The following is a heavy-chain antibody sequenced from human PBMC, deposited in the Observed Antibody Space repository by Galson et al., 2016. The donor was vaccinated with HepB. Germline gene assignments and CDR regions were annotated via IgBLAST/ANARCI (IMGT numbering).Heavy chain of an antibody. CDR1: VGATSSCSHY. V-gene: IGHV4-39*07. CDR2: IYYTGLT. D-gene: IGHD3-10*01. J-gene: IGHJ4*02. Sequence: SETLSLTCTDSVGATSSCSHYGGWLRQLPGKGLEWIGNIYYTGLTSYNPSPKNRVTISVDTSKNQFSLKLSSVIPADTAMYYCAKVQQPTTQSWFNYFDDWGQGTLVAVSS. CDR3: AKVQQPTTQSWFNYFDD.